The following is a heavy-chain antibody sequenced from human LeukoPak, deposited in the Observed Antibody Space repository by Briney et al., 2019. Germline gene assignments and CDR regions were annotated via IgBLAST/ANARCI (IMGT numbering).Heavy chain of an antibody. CDR1: GFTFSSYG. CDR3: AKRADSPQRYFQH. D-gene: IGHD6-25*01. Sequence: TGGSLRLSCAASGFTFSSYGMHWVRQAPGKGLEWVAVIWYDGSNKYYADSVKGRFTISRDNSKNTLYLQMNSLTAADTAVYYCAKRADSPQRYFQHWGQGTLVTVSS. J-gene: IGHJ1*01. V-gene: IGHV3-33*06. CDR2: IWYDGSNK.